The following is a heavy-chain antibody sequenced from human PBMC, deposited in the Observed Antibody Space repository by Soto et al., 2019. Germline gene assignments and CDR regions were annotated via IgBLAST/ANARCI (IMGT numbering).Heavy chain of an antibody. D-gene: IGHD5-18*01. Sequence: ASVKVSCKASGYTFTSYGISWVRQAPGQGLEWMGWISVDDGDTNYAQNFQGRVTMSTDTSTSTAYMEMRSLRSDDTAVYYCARDQVAKWAPGSAMVNYYYGMDVWGQGTTVTVSS. CDR3: ARDQVAKWAPGSAMVNYYYGMDV. V-gene: IGHV1-18*04. J-gene: IGHJ6*02. CDR1: GYTFTSYG. CDR2: ISVDDGDT.